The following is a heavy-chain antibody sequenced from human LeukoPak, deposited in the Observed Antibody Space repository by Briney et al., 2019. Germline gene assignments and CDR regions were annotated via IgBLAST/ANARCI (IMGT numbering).Heavy chain of an antibody. CDR1: GDSVSINSVT. CDR2: TYYMSTWYN. V-gene: IGHV6-1*01. D-gene: IGHD2-2*01. CDR3: ARRLTQYDCFDP. Sequence: SQTLSLTCAISGDSVSINSVTWNWIRQSPSRGLEWLGRTYYMSTWYNDYAVSVRGRITVNPDTSKNQFSLHLNSVTPEDTAVYYCARRLTQYDCFDPWGQGILVTVSS. J-gene: IGHJ5*02.